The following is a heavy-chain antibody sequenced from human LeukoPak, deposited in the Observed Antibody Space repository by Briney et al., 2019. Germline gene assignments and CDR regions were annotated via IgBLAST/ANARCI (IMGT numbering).Heavy chain of an antibody. CDR2: INPNNGDT. CDR1: GYTFTNYF. CDR3: ARGEVAMAD. D-gene: IGHD5-12*01. V-gene: IGHV1-2*02. Sequence: ASVRLSCKASGYTFTNYFIHWVRQAPGQGLEWMGCINPNNGDTDSAQTFQGRVTFTSDTSTRTAYMELRRLRYDDTAVYYCARGEVAMADWGRGAGVTVSS. J-gene: IGHJ4*02.